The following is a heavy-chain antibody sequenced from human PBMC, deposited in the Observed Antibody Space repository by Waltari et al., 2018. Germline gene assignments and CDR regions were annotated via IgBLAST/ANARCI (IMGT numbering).Heavy chain of an antibody. CDR2: IYTSGST. CDR1: GGSISSGSYY. V-gene: IGHV4-61*02. D-gene: IGHD1-26*01. Sequence: QVQLQESGPGLVKPSQTLSLTCTVSGGSISSGSYYWSWIRQPAGKGLEWIGRIYTSGSTNYNPSLKSRVTISVDTSKNQFSLKLSSVTAADTAVYYCARESEVKVVGATTAFDIWGQGTMVTVSS. CDR3: ARESEVKVVGATTAFDI. J-gene: IGHJ3*02.